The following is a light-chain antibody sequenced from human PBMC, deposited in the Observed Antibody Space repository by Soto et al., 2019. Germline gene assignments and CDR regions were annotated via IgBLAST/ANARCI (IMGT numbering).Light chain of an antibody. CDR1: QTISSW. J-gene: IGKJ4*02. CDR2: DAS. Sequence: GDRGTITCRASQTISSWLAWYQQKPGKAPTLLIYDASTLERGVPSRFGGTGAGTVFTLSIDSLQPDDVQTDVCPQYNSYTLTFGGGTKVDI. CDR3: PQYNSYTLT. V-gene: IGKV1-5*01.